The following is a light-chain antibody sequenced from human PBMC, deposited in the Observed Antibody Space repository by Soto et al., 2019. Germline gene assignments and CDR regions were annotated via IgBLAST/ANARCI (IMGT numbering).Light chain of an antibody. V-gene: IGKV3-20*01. Sequence: EVVLTQSPGTLSLSPGDRATLSCRASQSVFSNFLAWYQQRPGQAPRLLIYGASGRATGIPDRFSGSGSGTDFSLTISRLAPEDFAFYYCQQYGSSTRTFGQGTNVEIK. CDR1: QSVFSNF. CDR3: QQYGSSTRT. CDR2: GAS. J-gene: IGKJ1*01.